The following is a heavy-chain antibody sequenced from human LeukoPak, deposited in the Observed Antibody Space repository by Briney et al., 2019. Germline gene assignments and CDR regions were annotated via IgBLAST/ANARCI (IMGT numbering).Heavy chain of an antibody. CDR2: IKTDGSIT. J-gene: IGHJ4*02. V-gene: IGHV3-74*01. Sequence: GGSLRLSCAASEFSFSVYWMHWVRQAPGKGPVWVSRIKTDGSITYYADSVKGRFTISRDNAKNTLYLQMNSLRAEDTAVYYCARRAGAYSHPYDYWGQGTLVTVSS. D-gene: IGHD4/OR15-4a*01. CDR3: ARRAGAYSHPYDY. CDR1: EFSFSVYW.